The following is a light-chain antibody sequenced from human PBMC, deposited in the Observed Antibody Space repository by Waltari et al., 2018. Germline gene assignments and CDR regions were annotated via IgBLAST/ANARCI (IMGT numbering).Light chain of an antibody. J-gene: IGKJ4*01. CDR3: QQYVGWPPTLT. V-gene: IGKV3-15*01. CDR2: GAS. Sequence: EIVMTQSPATLSVSPGERASLSCRASQSVSSNLAWYQQKPGQAPRLLIYGASTRATCIPVRFSGSGSGTEFTLTISSLQSEDFAVYYCQQYVGWPPTLTFGGGTKVEIK. CDR1: QSVSSN.